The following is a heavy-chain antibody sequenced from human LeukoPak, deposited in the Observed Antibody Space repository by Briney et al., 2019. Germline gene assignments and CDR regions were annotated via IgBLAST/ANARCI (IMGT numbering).Heavy chain of an antibody. V-gene: IGHV1-69-2*01. CDR3: ARVKGLWSSAFDI. CDR2: VDPEDGET. J-gene: IGHJ3*02. D-gene: IGHD5-18*01. CDR1: GYTFTDYY. Sequence: GASVKVSCKASGYTFTDYYMHWVQQAPGEGLEWMGRVDPEDGETIYAEKFQGRVTITADTSTDTAYMELSSLRSEDTAVYYCARVKGLWSSAFDIWGQGTMVTVSS.